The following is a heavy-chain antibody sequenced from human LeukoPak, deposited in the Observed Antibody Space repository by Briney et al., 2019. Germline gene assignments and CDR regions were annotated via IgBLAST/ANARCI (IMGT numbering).Heavy chain of an antibody. Sequence: SETLSLTCTASGGSISDYYWNWIRQPPGKGLGWIGYIYYSGSTTYNPSLKSRVTMSVDTAKNQFSLIVRSVTAADTAVYYCARGDFCSKSNCYLRPMDVWGKGTTVSVSS. V-gene: IGHV4-59*01. J-gene: IGHJ6*03. D-gene: IGHD3-3*01. CDR1: GGSISDYY. CDR3: ARGDFCSKSNCYLRPMDV. CDR2: IYYSGST.